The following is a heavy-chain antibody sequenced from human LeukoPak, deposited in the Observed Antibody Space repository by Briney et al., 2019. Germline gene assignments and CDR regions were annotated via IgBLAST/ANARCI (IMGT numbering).Heavy chain of an antibody. D-gene: IGHD2-2*01. V-gene: IGHV1-69*04. CDR3: ARSGFNQLLFDY. CDR2: IIPILGIA. Sequence: SVKVSSKASGGTFSSYAISWVRQAPGQGLEWMGRIIPILGIANYAQKFQGRVTITADKSTSTAYMELSSLRSEDTAVYYCARSGFNQLLFDYWGQGTLVTVSS. CDR1: GGTFSSYA. J-gene: IGHJ4*02.